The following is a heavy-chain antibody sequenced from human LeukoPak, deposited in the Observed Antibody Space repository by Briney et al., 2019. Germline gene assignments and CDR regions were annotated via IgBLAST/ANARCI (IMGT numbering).Heavy chain of an antibody. Sequence: GRSLRLSCTASGFTFGDYAMSWFRQAPGKGLEWVGFIRSKAYGGTTEYAASVKGRFTISRDDSKSIAYLQMNSLKTEDTAVYFCTRVRLPKQALFYYWGQGTLVTVSS. D-gene: IGHD3-10*01. CDR3: TRVRLPKQALFYY. CDR1: GFTFGDYA. J-gene: IGHJ4*01. V-gene: IGHV3-49*03. CDR2: IRSKAYGGTT.